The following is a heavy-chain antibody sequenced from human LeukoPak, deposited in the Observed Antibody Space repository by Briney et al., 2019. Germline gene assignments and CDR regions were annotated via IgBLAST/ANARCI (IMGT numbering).Heavy chain of an antibody. CDR1: GGSISSGGYS. CDR2: IYHSGST. J-gene: IGHJ3*01. Sequence: PSQTLSHTCAVSGGSISSGGYSWSWIRQPPGKGLEWIGYIYHSGSTYYNPSLKSRVTISVDRSKNQFSLKLSSVTAADTAVYYCARGGDYGDSRIDYWGQGTMVTVSP. CDR3: ARGGDYGDSRIDY. D-gene: IGHD4-17*01. V-gene: IGHV4-30-2*01.